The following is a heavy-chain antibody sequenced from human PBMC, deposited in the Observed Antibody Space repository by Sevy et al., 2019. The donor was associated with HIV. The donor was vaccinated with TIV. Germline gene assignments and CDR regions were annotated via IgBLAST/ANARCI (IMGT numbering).Heavy chain of an antibody. V-gene: IGHV1-24*01. D-gene: IGHD3-22*01. CDR1: GSTLTKLS. Sequence: ASVKVSCKVSGSTLTKLSMHWVRQAPGKGLEWVATFDPEDDKTIYAQQFQGRVTMTEDTSTDTAYMELKSLRPEDTAVYYCATTKDYYESSGYPFDYWGQGTQVTVSS. J-gene: IGHJ4*02. CDR2: FDPEDDKT. CDR3: ATTKDYYESSGYPFDY.